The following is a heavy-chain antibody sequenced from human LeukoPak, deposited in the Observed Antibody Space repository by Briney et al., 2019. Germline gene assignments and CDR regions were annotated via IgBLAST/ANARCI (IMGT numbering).Heavy chain of an antibody. J-gene: IGHJ2*01. V-gene: IGHV4-59*01. CDR1: GGSISSYY. D-gene: IGHD3-10*01. CDR2: IYCSGST. Sequence: PSETLSLTCTVSGGSISSYYWSWIRQPPGKGLEWIGYIYCSGSTNYNPSLKSRVTISVDTSKNQFSLKLSSVTAADTAVYYCARDLRGPLGYFDLWGRGTLVTVSS. CDR3: ARDLRGPLGYFDL.